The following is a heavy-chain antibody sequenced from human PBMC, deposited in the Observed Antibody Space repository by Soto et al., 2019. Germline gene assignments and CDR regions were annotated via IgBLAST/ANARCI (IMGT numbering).Heavy chain of an antibody. D-gene: IGHD5-18*01. J-gene: IGHJ2*01. V-gene: IGHV4-59*08. CDR1: GGSISSYY. Sequence: QVQLQESGPGLVKPSETLSLTCTVSGGSISSYYWRWIRQPPGKGLEWIGYIYYSGSTNYNPSLKSRVTISVDTTKTQFSLKLSSVTAADPAVYDCAGQRGYSYGMSNWYFDLWGRGTLVTVSS. CDR2: IYYSGST. CDR3: AGQRGYSYGMSNWYFDL.